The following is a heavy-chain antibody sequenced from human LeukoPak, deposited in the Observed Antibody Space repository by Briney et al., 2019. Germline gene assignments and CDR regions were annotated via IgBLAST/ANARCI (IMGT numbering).Heavy chain of an antibody. Sequence: GGSLRLSCAASGFTFSSYAMHWVRQAPGKGLEWVAVISYDGSNKYYADSVKGRFTISRDNSKNTLYLQMNSLRAEDTAVYYCASGYDILTLDYWGQGTLVTVSS. J-gene: IGHJ4*02. CDR2: ISYDGSNK. V-gene: IGHV3-30-3*01. CDR3: ASGYDILTLDY. D-gene: IGHD3-9*01. CDR1: GFTFSSYA.